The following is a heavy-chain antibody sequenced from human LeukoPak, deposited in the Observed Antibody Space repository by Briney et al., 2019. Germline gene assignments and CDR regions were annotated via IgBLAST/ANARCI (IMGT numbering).Heavy chain of an antibody. D-gene: IGHD3-22*01. V-gene: IGHV3-30*18. CDR1: GFTFSSYG. CDR3: AKDHDYYDSSGYYGY. J-gene: IGHJ4*02. Sequence: GGSLRLSCAASGFTFSSYGMHWVRQAPGKGLEWVAVISYDGSNKYYADSVKGRFTISRDNSKNTLYLQMSSLRAEDTAVYYCAKDHDYYDSSGYYGYWGQGTLVTVSS. CDR2: ISYDGSNK.